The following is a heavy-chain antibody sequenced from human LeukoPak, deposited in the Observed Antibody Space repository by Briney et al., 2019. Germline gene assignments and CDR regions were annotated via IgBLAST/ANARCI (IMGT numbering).Heavy chain of an antibody. Sequence: GGSLRLSCAASGFTFSSYGMHWVRQAPGKGLEWVAFIRYDGSNKYYADSVKGRFTISRDNSKNTLYLQMNSLRAEDTAVYYCANTSPKSVLIAFDIWGQGTMVTVSS. CDR1: GFTFSSYG. J-gene: IGHJ3*02. CDR2: IRYDGSNK. CDR3: ANTSPKSVLIAFDI. V-gene: IGHV3-30*02. D-gene: IGHD3-9*01.